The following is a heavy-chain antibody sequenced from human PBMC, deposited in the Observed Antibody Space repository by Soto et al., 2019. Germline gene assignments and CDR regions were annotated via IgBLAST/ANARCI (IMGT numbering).Heavy chain of an antibody. CDR2: IYHSGST. CDR1: GASISGYY. CDR3: ARLPIAVAPIDY. V-gene: IGHV4-59*12. D-gene: IGHD6-19*01. J-gene: IGHJ4*02. Sequence: SSETLSLTCTVSGASISGYYWSWIRQPPGKGLEWIGYIYHSGSTNYNPSLRSRVTISVDKSKNQFSLKLSSVTAADTAVYYCARLPIAVAPIDYWGQGTLVTVSS.